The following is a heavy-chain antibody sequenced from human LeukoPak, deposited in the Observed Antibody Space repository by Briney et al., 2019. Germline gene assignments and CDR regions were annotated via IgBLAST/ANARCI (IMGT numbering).Heavy chain of an antibody. Sequence: SETLSLTCTVSGGSISSYYWSWVRQPPGKGLEWIGYIYYSGGTNYNPSLKSRVTISVDTSKNQFSLKLSSVTAADTAVYYCARHMVGYSYGSVDYWGQGTLVTVSS. V-gene: IGHV4-59*08. CDR1: GGSISSYY. J-gene: IGHJ4*02. CDR3: ARHMVGYSYGSVDY. CDR2: IYYSGGT. D-gene: IGHD5-18*01.